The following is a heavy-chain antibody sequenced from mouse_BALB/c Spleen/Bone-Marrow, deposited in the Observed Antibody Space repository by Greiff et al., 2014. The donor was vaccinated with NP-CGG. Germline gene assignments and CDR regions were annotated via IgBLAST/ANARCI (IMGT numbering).Heavy chain of an antibody. Sequence: VQLVESGAELVRPGTSVKISCKASGYTFTNYWLGWIKQRPGHGLEWIGDFYPGGGYTNYNEEFKGKATLTADASSSTAYMQLSSLTSEDSAVYFCARTAYFDYWGQGTTLTVSS. CDR1: GYTFTNYW. J-gene: IGHJ2*01. CDR3: ARTAYFDY. CDR2: FYPGGGYT. V-gene: IGHV1-63*02.